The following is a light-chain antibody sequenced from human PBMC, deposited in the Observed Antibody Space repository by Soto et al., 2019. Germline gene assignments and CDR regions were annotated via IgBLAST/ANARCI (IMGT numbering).Light chain of an antibody. Sequence: QAVVTQPASVSGSPGQSITISCTGTSSDVGGYNYVSWYQQHPGKAPKFMIYDVSNRPSGVSNRFSGSKSGNTASLTISGLQAEDEADYYCCSYTTSNTRQIVFGTGTKVT. CDR1: SSDVGGYNY. CDR2: DVS. J-gene: IGLJ1*01. CDR3: CSYTTSNTRQIV. V-gene: IGLV2-14*01.